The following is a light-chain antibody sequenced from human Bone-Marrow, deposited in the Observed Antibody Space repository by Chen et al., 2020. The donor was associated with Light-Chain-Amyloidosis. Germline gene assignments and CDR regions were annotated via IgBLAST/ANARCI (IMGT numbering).Light chain of an antibody. CDR2: EVT. Sequence: QSALTQPASVSGSPGQSITISCTGTSSDVGGDNHVSWYQQHPDKAPKLMIYEVTNRPSWVPDRFSCSKSDNTASLPSSWLQTEDEADYFCSSYTITDTLVFGSGTRVTVL. J-gene: IGLJ1*01. CDR3: SSYTITDTLV. CDR1: SSDVGGDNH. V-gene: IGLV2-14*01.